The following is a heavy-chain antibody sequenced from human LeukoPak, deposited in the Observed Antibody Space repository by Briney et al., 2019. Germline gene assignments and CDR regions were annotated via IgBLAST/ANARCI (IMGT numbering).Heavy chain of an antibody. J-gene: IGHJ4*02. CDR1: GFTSSSYG. V-gene: IGHV3-30*03. Sequence: QPGGSLRLSCAASGFTSSSYGMHWVRQAPGKGLEWVAVISSDGSSKYYIDSVKGRFTISRDNSKNTLFLQMNSLRAEDTAVYYCARGENSKTYPVSGYWGQGTLVTVSS. CDR3: ARGENSKTYPVSGY. CDR2: ISSDGSSK. D-gene: IGHD2/OR15-2a*01.